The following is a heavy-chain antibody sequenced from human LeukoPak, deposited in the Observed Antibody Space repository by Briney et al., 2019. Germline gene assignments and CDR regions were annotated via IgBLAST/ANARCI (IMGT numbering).Heavy chain of an antibody. J-gene: IGHJ4*02. Sequence: GGSLRLSCAASGFTFSSYAMSWVRQAPGKGLESVSSISTGGGTTYYADSVKGRFTISRDNSKSTLYLQMNSLRAEDTAVYYRAKSLYDSSGYYFFDYWGQGTLVTVSS. D-gene: IGHD3-22*01. CDR2: ISTGGGTT. CDR3: AKSLYDSSGYYFFDY. CDR1: GFTFSSYA. V-gene: IGHV3-23*01.